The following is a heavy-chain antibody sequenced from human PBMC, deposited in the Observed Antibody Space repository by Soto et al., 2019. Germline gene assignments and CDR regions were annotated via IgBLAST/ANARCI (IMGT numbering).Heavy chain of an antibody. CDR1: GYTFTSYG. V-gene: IGHV1-18*01. Sequence: ASVKVSCKASGYTFTSYGISWVRQAPGQGLEWMGWISAYNGNTNYAQKLQGRVTMTTDTSTSTAYMELRSLRSDDTAVYYCARVDRASYYLNYYYSGMDVWGQGTTVTVS. J-gene: IGHJ6*02. CDR3: ARVDRASYYLNYYYSGMDV. D-gene: IGHD1-26*01. CDR2: ISAYNGNT.